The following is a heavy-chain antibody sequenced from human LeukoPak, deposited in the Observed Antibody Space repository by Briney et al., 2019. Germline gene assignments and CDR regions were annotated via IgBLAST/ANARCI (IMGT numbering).Heavy chain of an antibody. CDR3: ATDGMVRGPDAWFDS. D-gene: IGHD3-10*01. CDR1: GGSISSGSYY. Sequence: SETLSLTCTVSGGSISSGSYYWTWIRQPAGKGLEWIGRIYTRGSTNYNPSLKSRVTISVDTSKNQFSLNLTSVTAADTAVYCATDGMVRGPDAWFDSWGQGILVTVSS. J-gene: IGHJ5*01. V-gene: IGHV4-61*02. CDR2: IYTRGST.